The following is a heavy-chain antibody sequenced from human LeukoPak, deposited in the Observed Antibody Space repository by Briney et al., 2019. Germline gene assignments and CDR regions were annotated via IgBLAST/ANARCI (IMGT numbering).Heavy chain of an antibody. D-gene: IGHD5-18*01. CDR3: ARGGGYSYGYGALSYYFDY. J-gene: IGHJ4*02. Sequence: PSETLSLTCTVSGGSISSYYWSWIRQPPGKGLEWIGYIYYSGSTNYNPSLKSRVTISVDTSKNQFSLKLSSVTAADTAVYYCARGGGYSYGYGALSYYFDYWGQGTLVTVSS. CDR1: GGSISSYY. CDR2: IYYSGST. V-gene: IGHV4-59*01.